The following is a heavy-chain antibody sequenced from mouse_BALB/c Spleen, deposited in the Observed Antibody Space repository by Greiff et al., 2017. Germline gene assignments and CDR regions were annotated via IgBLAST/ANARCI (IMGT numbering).Heavy chain of an antibody. D-gene: IGHD2-14*01. V-gene: IGHV1-7*01. CDR2: INPSTGYT. CDR3: ARYYRYDVGYAMDY. J-gene: IGHJ4*01. Sequence: LVESGAELAKPGASVKMSCKASGYTFTSYWMHWVKQRPGQGLEWIGYINPSTGYTEYNQKFKDKATLTADKSSSTAYMQLSSLTSEDSAVYYCARYYRYDVGYAMDYWGQGTSVTVSS. CDR1: GYTFTSYW.